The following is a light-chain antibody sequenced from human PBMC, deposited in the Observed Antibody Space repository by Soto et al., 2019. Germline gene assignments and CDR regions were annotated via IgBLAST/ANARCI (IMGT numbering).Light chain of an antibody. CDR1: SSNIGGNY. CDR3: ATWDDSLSGVV. V-gene: IGLV1-47*02. CDR2: SNN. Sequence: QSVLTQPPSASGTPGQRVTISCSGNSSNIGGNYVYWYQQFPGTAPKLLIYSNNQPPSGVPDRFSGSESGTSASLAISRLRSEDDADYYGATWDDSLSGVVFGGGTKLTDL. J-gene: IGLJ2*01.